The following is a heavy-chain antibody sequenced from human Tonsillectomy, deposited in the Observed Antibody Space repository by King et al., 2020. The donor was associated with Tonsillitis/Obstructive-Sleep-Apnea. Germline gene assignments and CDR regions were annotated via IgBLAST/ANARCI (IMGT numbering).Heavy chain of an antibody. V-gene: IGHV1-69*10. Sequence: QLVQSGAEVKKPGSSVKVSCKASGGSFSNYAISWVRQAPGQGLEWMGGIIPILGTPNYAQRFQDRITIIADKSTSTAYMELISLRSEDTAVYFCSRDLGLFWGQGTLVTVSS. CDR1: GGSFSNYA. CDR2: IIPILGTP. J-gene: IGHJ4*02. CDR3: SRDLGLF.